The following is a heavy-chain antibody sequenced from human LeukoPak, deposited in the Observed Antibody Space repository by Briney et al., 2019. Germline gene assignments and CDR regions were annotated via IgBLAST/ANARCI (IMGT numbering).Heavy chain of an antibody. J-gene: IGHJ4*02. CDR3: AKDQRKEGEQWLVRRFSTFDY. V-gene: IGHV3-30*18. Sequence: GGSLRLSCAASGFTFSSYGMHWVRQAPGKGLEWVAVISYDGSNKYYADSVKGRFTISRDNSKNTLYLQMNSLRAEDTAVYYCAKDQRKEGEQWLVRRFSTFDYWGQGTLVTVSS. D-gene: IGHD6-19*01. CDR1: GFTFSSYG. CDR2: ISYDGSNK.